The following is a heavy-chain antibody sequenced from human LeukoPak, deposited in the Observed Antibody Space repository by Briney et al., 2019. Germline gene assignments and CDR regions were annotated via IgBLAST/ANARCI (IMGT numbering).Heavy chain of an antibody. Sequence: GGSLRLSCAASGFTFSSNWMSWVRQAPGKGLEWVANIKEDGGEKYYVDSVKGRFTISRDNAKNSLYLQMNSLRAEDTAVYYCARDPPAVSINTYAWGQGTLVTVSS. CDR3: ARDPPAVSINTYA. D-gene: IGHD2-8*01. V-gene: IGHV3-7*01. CDR2: IKEDGGEK. J-gene: IGHJ4*02. CDR1: GFTFSSNW.